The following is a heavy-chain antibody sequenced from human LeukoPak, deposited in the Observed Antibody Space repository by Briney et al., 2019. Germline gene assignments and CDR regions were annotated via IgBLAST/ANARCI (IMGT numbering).Heavy chain of an antibody. Sequence: GGSLRLSCAASGFTVSSNYMSWVRQAPGKGLEWVSVIYSGGSTYYADSVKGRFTISRDNSKNTLYLQMNSLRAEDTAVYYCMRWLQDDAFDILGQGTMVTVSS. CDR2: IYSGGST. J-gene: IGHJ3*02. CDR1: GFTVSSNY. D-gene: IGHD5-24*01. CDR3: MRWLQDDAFDI. V-gene: IGHV3-53*01.